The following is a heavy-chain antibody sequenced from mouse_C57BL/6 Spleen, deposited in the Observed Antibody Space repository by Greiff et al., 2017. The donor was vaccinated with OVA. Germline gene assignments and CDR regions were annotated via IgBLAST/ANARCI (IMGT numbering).Heavy chain of an antibody. J-gene: IGHJ4*01. D-gene: IGHD2-4*01. CDR1: GYTFTSYW. V-gene: IGHV1-64*01. CDR2: IHPNSGST. CDR3: AKYDYDGGVWAMDY. Sequence: QVQLKQPGAELVKPGASVKLSCKASGYTFTSYWMHWVKQRPGQGLEWIGMIHPNSGSTNYNEKFKSKATLTVDKSSSTAYMQLSSLTSEDSAVYYCAKYDYDGGVWAMDYWGQGTSVTVSS.